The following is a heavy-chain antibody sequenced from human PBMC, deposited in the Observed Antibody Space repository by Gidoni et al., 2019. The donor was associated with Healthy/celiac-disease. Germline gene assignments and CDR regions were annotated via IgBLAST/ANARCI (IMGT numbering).Heavy chain of an antibody. CDR3: TRVGFWSGYLD. Sequence: EVQLVESGGGLVQPGRSLRLSCTASGFNFGDYAMSWFRQAPGKGLEWVGFIRSKAYGGTTEYAASVKGRFTISRDDSKSIAYLQMNSLKTEDTAVYYCTRVGFWSGYLDWGQGTLVTVSS. CDR2: IRSKAYGGTT. D-gene: IGHD3-3*01. V-gene: IGHV3-49*03. CDR1: GFNFGDYA. J-gene: IGHJ4*02.